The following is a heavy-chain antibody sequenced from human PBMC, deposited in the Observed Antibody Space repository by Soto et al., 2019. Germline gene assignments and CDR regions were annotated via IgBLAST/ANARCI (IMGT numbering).Heavy chain of an antibody. V-gene: IGHV3-48*03. CDR3: ARPQEIDNFWSLGYYYTVDV. CDR2: ISSSGMTV. D-gene: IGHD3-3*01. J-gene: IGHJ6*02. Sequence: GGSLRLSCVASGFTFSSYEMNWVRQAPGKGLEWVSYISSSGMTVYYADSVKGRFTISRDNAKNSLYLQMNNLRVEDTAVYYCARPQEIDNFWSLGYYYTVDVWGQGTTVTVSS. CDR1: GFTFSSYE.